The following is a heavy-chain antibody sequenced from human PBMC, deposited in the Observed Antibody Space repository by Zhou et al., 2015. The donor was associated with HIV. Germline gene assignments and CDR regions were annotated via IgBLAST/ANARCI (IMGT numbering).Heavy chain of an antibody. J-gene: IGHJ6*02. Sequence: QVQLVQSGAEVKKPGSSVKVSCKASGGTFSSYAISWVRQAPGQGLEWMGGIIPIFGTANYAQKFQGRVTITADESTSTAYMELSSLRSEDTAVYYCARKYCSSTSCYINGGXERYGMDVWGQGDHGSPSP. V-gene: IGHV1-69*12. CDR3: ARKYCSSTSCYINGGXERYGMDV. CDR1: GGTFSSYA. CDR2: IIPIFGTA. D-gene: IGHD2-2*01.